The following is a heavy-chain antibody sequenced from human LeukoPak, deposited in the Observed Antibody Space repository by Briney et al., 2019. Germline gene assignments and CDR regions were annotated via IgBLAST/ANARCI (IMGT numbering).Heavy chain of an antibody. CDR2: ISWDGGST. D-gene: IGHD2-2*01. J-gene: IGHJ4*02. V-gene: IGHV3-43*01. CDR1: GFNFDDHT. Sequence: GGSLRLSCAASGFNFDDHTMHWVRQAPGKGLEWVSLISWDGGSTYYAESVKGQFTISRDNSKNSLYLQMNSLRTEDTALYYCAKTYCSSTSCYGGLDYWGQGTLVTVSS. CDR3: AKTYCSSTSCYGGLDY.